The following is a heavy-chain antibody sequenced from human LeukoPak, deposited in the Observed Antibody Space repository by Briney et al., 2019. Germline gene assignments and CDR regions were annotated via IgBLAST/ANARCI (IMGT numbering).Heavy chain of an antibody. CDR3: ARSYRGRRFDY. CDR2: INPSSGGT. V-gene: IGHV1-2*02. J-gene: IGHJ4*02. D-gene: IGHD2-21*01. Sequence: GASVKVSCKASGYTFSGYYMHWVRQAPGQGLEWMGWINPSSGGTNYAQKFRGRVTMTRDTSISTAYLELSRLRSDDTAVYYRARSYRGRRFDYWGQGTLVTVSS. CDR1: GYTFSGYY.